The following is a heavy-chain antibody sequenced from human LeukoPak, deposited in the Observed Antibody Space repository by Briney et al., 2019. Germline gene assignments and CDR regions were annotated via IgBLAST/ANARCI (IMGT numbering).Heavy chain of an antibody. D-gene: IGHD3-10*01. J-gene: IGHJ4*02. CDR2: VSDTGATT. Sequence: GGSLRLSCAASGFTFSSYAMSWVRQAPGKGLEWVSSVSDTGATTYYADSVKGRFTISRDNSKNTVFLQMNSLRADDTAIYYCAKRGSYGSGSYFDYWGQGALVTVSS. CDR3: AKRGSYGSGSYFDY. V-gene: IGHV3-23*01. CDR1: GFTFSSYA.